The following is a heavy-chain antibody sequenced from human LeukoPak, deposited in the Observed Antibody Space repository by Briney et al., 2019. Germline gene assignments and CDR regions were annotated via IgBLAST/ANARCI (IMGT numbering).Heavy chain of an antibody. D-gene: IGHD2-2*01. V-gene: IGHV1-2*02. J-gene: IGHJ5*02. CDR1: GYTFTGYY. CDR3: ARGVGGYCSSTSCYWDWFDP. CDR2: INPSSGGT. Sequence: ASVKVSCKASGYTFTGYYMHWVRQAPGQGLEWMGWINPSSGGTNYAQKFQGRVTMTRDTSISTAYMELSRLRSDDTAVHYCARGVGGYCSSTSCYWDWFDPWGQGTLVTVSS.